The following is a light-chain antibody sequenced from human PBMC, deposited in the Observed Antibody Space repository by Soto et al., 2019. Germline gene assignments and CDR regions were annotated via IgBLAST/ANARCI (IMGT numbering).Light chain of an antibody. Sequence: DIVMTQSPLSLPVTPGEPVSISCRSSQSLLHSNGYNYLDWDLQKPGQSPQLLIYLGSNRASGVPERISGSGSGTHFTLKISGVEAEDVRVYYCMQALHTPQTFGQGTKVEIK. J-gene: IGKJ1*01. CDR1: QSLLHSNGYNY. CDR3: MQALHTPQT. CDR2: LGS. V-gene: IGKV2-28*01.